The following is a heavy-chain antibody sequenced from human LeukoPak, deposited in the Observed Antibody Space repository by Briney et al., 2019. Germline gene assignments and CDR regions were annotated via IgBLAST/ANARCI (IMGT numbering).Heavy chain of an antibody. CDR2: IDSTGNT. Sequence: SQTLSLTCTVSGDSISSGDRYWSWIRQSPGKGLEWIGYIDSTGNTYYNPSLKSRVIISVDTSKNQFSLELNSVTAADTAVYYCARDSYSYGYGGFDYWGQGILVTVSS. CDR1: GDSISSGDRY. D-gene: IGHD5-18*01. V-gene: IGHV4-30-4*01. J-gene: IGHJ4*02. CDR3: ARDSYSYGYGGFDY.